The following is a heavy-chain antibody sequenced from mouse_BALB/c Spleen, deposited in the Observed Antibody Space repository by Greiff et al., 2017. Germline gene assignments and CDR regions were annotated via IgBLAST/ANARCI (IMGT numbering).Heavy chain of an antibody. J-gene: IGHJ4*01. CDR3: TRGTLSMDY. CDR2: IYPGSGST. CDR1: GYTFTSYW. V-gene: IGHV1S22*01. D-gene: IGHD6-1*01. Sequence: LQHPGSELVRPGASVKLSCKASGYTFTSYWMHWVKQRPGQGLEWIGNIYPGSGSTNYDEKFKSKATLTVDTSSSTAYMQLSSLTSEDSAVYYCTRGTLSMDYWGQGTSVTVSS.